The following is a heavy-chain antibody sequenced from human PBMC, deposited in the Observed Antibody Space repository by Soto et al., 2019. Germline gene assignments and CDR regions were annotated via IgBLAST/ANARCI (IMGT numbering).Heavy chain of an antibody. D-gene: IGHD3-9*01. CDR3: ARVSGTYYDILTGYYNHYYYGMDV. J-gene: IGHJ6*02. Sequence: SETLSLTCAISGDSVSSNSAGWNWIRQSPSRGLEWLGRTYYRSKWYNDYAVSVKSRITINPDTSKNQFSLQLNSVTPEDTAVYYCARVSGTYYDILTGYYNHYYYGMDVWGQGTTVTAP. CDR2: TYYRSKWYN. CDR1: GDSVSSNSAG. V-gene: IGHV6-1*01.